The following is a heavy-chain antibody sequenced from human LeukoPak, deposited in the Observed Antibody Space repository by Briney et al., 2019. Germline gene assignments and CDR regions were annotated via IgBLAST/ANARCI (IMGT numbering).Heavy chain of an antibody. CDR1: GGTFSSYA. J-gene: IGHJ4*02. D-gene: IGHD3-10*01. CDR2: IIPIFGTA. Sequence: ASVKVSCKASGGTFSSYAISWVRQAPGQGLEWMGRIIPIFGTANYAQKFQGRVTVTTDESTSTAYMELSSLRSEDTAVYYCARESKLLWFGELLYYFDYWGQGTLVTVSS. V-gene: IGHV1-69*05. CDR3: ARESKLLWFGELLYYFDY.